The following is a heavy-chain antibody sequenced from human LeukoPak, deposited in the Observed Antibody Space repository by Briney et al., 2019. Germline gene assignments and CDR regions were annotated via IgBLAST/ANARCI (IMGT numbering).Heavy chain of an antibody. Sequence: PSETLSLTCTVSGGSISTYYWSWIRQPAGKGLEWIGRISSSESTNYNPSLKGRVTMSLDTSKNQFSLRLSSVTAADTAVYYCARAPLTVKDAFDIWGQGTMVTVSS. CDR3: ARAPLTVKDAFDI. CDR1: GGSISTYY. D-gene: IGHD4-11*01. CDR2: ISSSEST. J-gene: IGHJ3*02. V-gene: IGHV4-4*07.